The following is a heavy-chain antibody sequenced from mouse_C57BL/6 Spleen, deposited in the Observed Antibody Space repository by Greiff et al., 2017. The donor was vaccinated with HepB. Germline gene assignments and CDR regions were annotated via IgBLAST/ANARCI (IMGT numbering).Heavy chain of an antibody. Sequence: QVQLQQPGAELVRPGTSVKLSCKASGYTFTSYWMHWVKQRPGQGLEWIGVIDPSDSYTNYNQKFKGKATLTVDTSSSTAYMQLSSLTSEDSAVYYCARGITTVVNAMDYWGQGTSVTVSS. CDR1: GYTFTSYW. D-gene: IGHD1-1*01. V-gene: IGHV1-59*01. CDR3: ARGITTVVNAMDY. J-gene: IGHJ4*01. CDR2: IDPSDSYT.